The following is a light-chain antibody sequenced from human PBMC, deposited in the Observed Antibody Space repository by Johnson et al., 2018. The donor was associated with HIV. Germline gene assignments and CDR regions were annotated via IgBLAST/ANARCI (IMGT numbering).Light chain of an antibody. Sequence: QSALTQPPSVSAAPGQKVTISCSGSSSNTGHNYVSWYQQVPGTAPKLLIYENNKRPSGIPDRFSGSKSGTSATLGITGLQAGDEAVYYCGTWDSSLSVLYVFGTGTKVTVL. CDR1: SSNTGHNY. CDR3: GTWDSSLSVLYV. J-gene: IGLJ1*01. V-gene: IGLV1-51*01. CDR2: ENN.